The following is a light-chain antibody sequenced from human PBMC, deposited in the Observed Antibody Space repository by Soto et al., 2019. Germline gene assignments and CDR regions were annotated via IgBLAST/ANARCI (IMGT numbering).Light chain of an antibody. CDR3: QQYGSSSIT. V-gene: IGKV3-20*01. CDR2: GAS. CDR1: QSVSSSY. J-gene: IGKJ5*01. Sequence: EIVLTQSPGTLSLSPGERATLSCRASQSVSSSYLAWYQQKPGQAPRLLIYGASSRATGIPDRFSGSGSGTDFTLTISRLEPEDFEVSYCQQYGSSSITFGQGTRLEIK.